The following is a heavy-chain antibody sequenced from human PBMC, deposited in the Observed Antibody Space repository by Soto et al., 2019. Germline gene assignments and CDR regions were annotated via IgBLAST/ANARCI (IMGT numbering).Heavy chain of an antibody. J-gene: IGHJ4*02. D-gene: IGHD3-22*01. V-gene: IGHV3-30-3*01. Sequence: QVQLVESGGGVVQPGRSLRLSCAASGLTFSTYALRWVRQAPGKGLEWVALISSDGTNTYYADSVKGRFTISRDISKNTVSLQLNSLRPEDTAMYYCVRVGPSRIEVYDNSGDFDYWGQGTLVTVSS. CDR2: ISSDGTNT. CDR1: GLTFSTYA. CDR3: VRVGPSRIEVYDNSGDFDY.